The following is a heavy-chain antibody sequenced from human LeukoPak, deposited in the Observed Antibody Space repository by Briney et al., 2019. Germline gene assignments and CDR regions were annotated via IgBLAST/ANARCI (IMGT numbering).Heavy chain of an antibody. Sequence: GASVKVSCKASEHTFTSYDINWARRATGQGLEWMGWMNPNSGNTGYAQKFQGRVTMTRNTSISTAYMELSSLRSEDTAVYYCARGSVGYDFWRGYYDSDYWGQGTLVTVSS. V-gene: IGHV1-8*01. CDR2: MNPNSGNT. CDR1: EHTFTSYD. J-gene: IGHJ4*02. D-gene: IGHD3-3*01. CDR3: ARGSVGYDFWRGYYDSDY.